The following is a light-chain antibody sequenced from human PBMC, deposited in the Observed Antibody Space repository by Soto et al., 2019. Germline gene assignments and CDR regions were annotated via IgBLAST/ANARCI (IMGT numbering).Light chain of an antibody. J-gene: IGLJ2*01. CDR2: EGT. CDR3: SSSTNTNTLVI. V-gene: IGLV2-14*01. CDR1: NSDIGRYQF. Sequence: QSVLTQPASVSGSPGQSITISCTGTNSDIGRYQFVSWFQQHPGKAPKLMIFEGTNRPSGVSNRFSGSKSGNTASLTISGLQAEDEAIYFCSSSTNTNTLVIFGGGTKLTVL.